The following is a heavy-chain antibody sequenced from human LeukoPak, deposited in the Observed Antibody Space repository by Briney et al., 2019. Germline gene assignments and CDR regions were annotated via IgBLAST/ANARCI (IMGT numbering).Heavy chain of an antibody. D-gene: IGHD3-22*01. V-gene: IGHV1-2*02. Sequence: ASVKVSCKASGYTFTGYYMHWVRQASGQGLEWMGWINPNSGGTNYAQKFQGRVTMTRDTSISTAYMELSRLRSDDTAVYYCARDPTGNYYNSSGPPVWGQGTLVTVSS. CDR3: ARDPTGNYYNSSGPPV. J-gene: IGHJ4*02. CDR2: INPNSGGT. CDR1: GYTFTGYY.